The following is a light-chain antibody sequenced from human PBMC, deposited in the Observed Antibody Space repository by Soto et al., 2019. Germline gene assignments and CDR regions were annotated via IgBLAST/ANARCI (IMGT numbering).Light chain of an antibody. CDR2: GAS. CDR1: QSISDT. J-gene: IGKJ5*01. CDR3: QQYNNWPLA. V-gene: IGKV3-15*01. Sequence: EIVMTQSPFTLSVSPGGRATLSCRASQSISDTLAWYQQKPGQAPRLLIYGASTRATDIPARFSGSGSGTEFTLTISSLQSEDFAVYFCQQYNNWPLAFGQGTRLGIK.